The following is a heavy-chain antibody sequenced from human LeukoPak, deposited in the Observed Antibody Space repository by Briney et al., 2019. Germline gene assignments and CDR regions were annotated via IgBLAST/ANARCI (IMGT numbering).Heavy chain of an antibody. D-gene: IGHD3-10*01. V-gene: IGHV3-66*01. Sequence: GSLRLSCAASGFIVSTNYMTWVRQAPGKGLEWVSIIYIGGSTEYTDSVKGRFTISRDNSKNTLYLQMNSLRTEDTAVYYCARGYYGSGSASNWFDPWGQGTLVTVSS. CDR3: ARGYYGSGSASNWFDP. CDR2: IYIGGST. J-gene: IGHJ5*02. CDR1: GFIVSTNY.